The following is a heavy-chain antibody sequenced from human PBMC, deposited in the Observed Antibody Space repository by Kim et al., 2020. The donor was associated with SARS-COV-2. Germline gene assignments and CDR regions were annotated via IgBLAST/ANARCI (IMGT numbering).Heavy chain of an antibody. D-gene: IGHD6-19*01. J-gene: IGHJ4*02. Sequence: GGSLRLSCAASGFTFSSYAMSWVRQAPGKGLKWVSSMSVGGGSAYYADSVKGRFTISRDNSKNTLYLQMNSLRAEDTAVYYCAKEGTAVNGTHTDYWGQGPLVTVSS. V-gene: IGHV3-23*01. CDR2: MSVGGGSA. CDR1: GFTFSSYA. CDR3: AKEGTAVNGTHTDY.